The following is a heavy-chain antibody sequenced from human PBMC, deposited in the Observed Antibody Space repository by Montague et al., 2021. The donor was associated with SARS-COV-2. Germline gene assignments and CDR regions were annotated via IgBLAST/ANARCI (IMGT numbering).Heavy chain of an antibody. CDR3: ARFGSGTLEFDL. CDR2: IRTTGHT. CDR1: GASISTGIYY. J-gene: IGHJ4*02. D-gene: IGHD1-26*01. Sequence: TLSLTCTASGASISTGIYYWSWIRQPAGKGLEWIGRIRTTGHTXYNSSLESRVFMSVDTSTNQFSLSLTSVTAADTAVYFCARFGSGTLEFDLWGQGTLVTVSS. V-gene: IGHV4-61*02.